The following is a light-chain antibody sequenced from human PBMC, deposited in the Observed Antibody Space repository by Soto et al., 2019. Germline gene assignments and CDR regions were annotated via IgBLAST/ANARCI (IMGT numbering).Light chain of an antibody. J-gene: IGLJ2*01. Sequence: QSALTQPASVSGSPGQSITISCTGTSSDIGGYDSVSWYQQYPGKAPKLMIYDVSNRPSGVSNHFSGSKSGNTASLTISGLQAEDEADYYCTSYTSSTTRVVFGGGTKVTVL. V-gene: IGLV2-14*01. CDR1: SSDIGGYDS. CDR3: TSYTSSTTRVV. CDR2: DVS.